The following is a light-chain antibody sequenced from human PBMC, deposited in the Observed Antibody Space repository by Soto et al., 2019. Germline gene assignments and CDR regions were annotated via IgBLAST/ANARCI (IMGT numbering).Light chain of an antibody. J-gene: IGLJ1*01. CDR1: SSDVGSYSL. CDR3: CSYAGSSTFAYV. V-gene: IGLV2-23*02. Sequence: QSVLTQPASVSGSPGQSITISCTGTSSDVGSYSLVSWYQQHPGKAPKLMVYEVSKRPSGVSNRFSSSKSGNTASLTISGLQAEDEADYYCCSYAGSSTFAYVFGTGTKVTVL. CDR2: EVS.